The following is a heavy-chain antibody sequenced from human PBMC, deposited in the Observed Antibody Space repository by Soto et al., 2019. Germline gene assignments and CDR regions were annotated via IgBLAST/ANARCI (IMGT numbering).Heavy chain of an antibody. J-gene: IGHJ4*02. V-gene: IGHV3-23*01. Sequence: GGSLRLSCAASGVTFSSYAMSWVRQAPGKGLEWVSAISGSGGSTYYADSVKGRFTISRDNSKNTLYLQMNSLRAEDTAVYYCAKEPSIVVVVAATGSQLHFDYWGQGTLVTVSS. CDR3: AKEPSIVVVVAATGSQLHFDY. CDR2: ISGSGGST. CDR1: GVTFSSYA. D-gene: IGHD2-15*01.